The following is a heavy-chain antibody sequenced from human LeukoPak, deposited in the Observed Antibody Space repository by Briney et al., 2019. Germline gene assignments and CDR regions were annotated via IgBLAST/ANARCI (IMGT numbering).Heavy chain of an antibody. J-gene: IGHJ1*01. V-gene: IGHV3-21*01. CDR3: ARDCEDPDLFYFQH. Sequence: PGGSLRLSCAASGFTFSSYSMNWVRQAPGKGLEWVSSIISSSSTFIYYADSVKGRFTISRDNAKNSLYLQMNSLRAEDTAIYYCARDCEDPDLFYFQHWGQGTLVTVSS. D-gene: IGHD3-3*01. CDR2: IISSSSTFI. CDR1: GFTFSSYS.